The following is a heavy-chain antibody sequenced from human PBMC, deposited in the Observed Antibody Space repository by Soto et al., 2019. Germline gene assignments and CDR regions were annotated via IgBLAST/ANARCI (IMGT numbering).Heavy chain of an antibody. CDR2: IWYDGSNK. D-gene: IGHD5-12*01. CDR3: AREFLVDIVATGDYYYYYGMDV. V-gene: IGHV3-33*01. J-gene: IGHJ6*02. Sequence: GGSLRLSCAASGFTFSSYGMHWVRQAPGKGLEWVAVIWYDGSNKYYADSVKGRFTISRDNSKNTLYLQMNSLRAEDTAVYYCAREFLVDIVATGDYYYYYGMDVWGQGTTVTVSS. CDR1: GFTFSSYG.